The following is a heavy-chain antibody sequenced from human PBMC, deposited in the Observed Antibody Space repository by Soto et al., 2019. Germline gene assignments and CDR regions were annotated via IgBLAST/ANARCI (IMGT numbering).Heavy chain of an antibody. CDR1: GFTFSSYW. Sequence: GGSLRLSCAASGFTFSSYWMSWVRQAPGKGLEWVANIKQDGSEKYYVDSVKGRFTISRDNAKNSLYLQMNSLRAEDTAVYYCARRPRYGDFYYYYYMDVWGKGTTVTVSS. CDR3: ARRPRYGDFYYYYYMDV. V-gene: IGHV3-7*01. CDR2: IKQDGSEK. D-gene: IGHD4-17*01. J-gene: IGHJ6*03.